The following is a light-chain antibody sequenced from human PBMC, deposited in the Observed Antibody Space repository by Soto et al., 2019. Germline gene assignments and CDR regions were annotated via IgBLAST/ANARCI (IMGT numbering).Light chain of an antibody. J-gene: IGKJ2*01. CDR3: QRHGSSPLYA. CDR1: QTINTEF. V-gene: IGKV3-20*01. CDR2: GTS. Sequence: EIVLTQSPGTLSLSPGERATFSCRTSQTINTEFLAWYQQRHGLAPILLIHGTSNRATGIPDRFSGSGSGTDFTLTISARDPEDFAVYYCQRHGSSPLYAFGQGTKLEI.